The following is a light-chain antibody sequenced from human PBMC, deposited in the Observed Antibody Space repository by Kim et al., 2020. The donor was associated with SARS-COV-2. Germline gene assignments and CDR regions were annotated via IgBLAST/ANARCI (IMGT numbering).Light chain of an antibody. CDR3: QAWDSSTVV. Sequence: VAPGTKARITCSGDKLGDKFACWYQQKPGQSPVLVIYQDSQRPSGIHERFSGSNSGNTATLTISGTQAMDEADYYCQAWDSSTVVFGGGTQLTVL. J-gene: IGLJ2*01. V-gene: IGLV3-1*01. CDR2: QDS. CDR1: KLGDKF.